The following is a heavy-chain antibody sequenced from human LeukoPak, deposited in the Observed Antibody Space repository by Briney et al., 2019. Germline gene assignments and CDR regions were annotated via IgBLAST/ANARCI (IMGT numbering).Heavy chain of an antibody. D-gene: IGHD6-13*01. CDR1: GYSISSGYY. CDR2: VYHSGSS. J-gene: IGHJ4*02. CDR3: ARVTLPFSSSWYAIDY. Sequence: SETLSLTCTVSGYSISSGYYWGWIRQPPGKGLEWIGSVYHSGSSYYNPSLKSRVTISVDTSKNQFSLKLRSVTAADTAVYYCARVTLPFSSSWYAIDYWGQGTLVTVSS. V-gene: IGHV4-38-2*02.